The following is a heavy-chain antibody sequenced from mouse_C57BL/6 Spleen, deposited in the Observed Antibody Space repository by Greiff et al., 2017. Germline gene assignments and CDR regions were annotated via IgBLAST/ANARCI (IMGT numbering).Heavy chain of an antibody. Sequence: EVQLQQSGPELVKPGASVKISCKASGYTFTDYYMNWVKQSHGKSLEWIGDINPNNGGTSYNQKFKGKAILTVDKSSSTAYMELRSLTSEDSAVYYCARGDYDGYAMDYWGQGTSVTVSS. CDR3: ARGDYDGYAMDY. J-gene: IGHJ4*01. CDR1: GYTFTDYY. V-gene: IGHV1-26*01. D-gene: IGHD2-4*01. CDR2: INPNNGGT.